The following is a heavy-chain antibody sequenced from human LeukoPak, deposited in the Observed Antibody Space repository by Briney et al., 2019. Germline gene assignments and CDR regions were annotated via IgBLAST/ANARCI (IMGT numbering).Heavy chain of an antibody. Sequence: ASVKVSCKASGYTFTGYYMHWVRQAPGQGLEWMGWINPNSGGTNYAQKLQGRVTMTRDTSISTAYMELSRLRSDDTAVYDCARSPIAAAGTVDYWGQGTLVTVSS. CDR2: INPNSGGT. D-gene: IGHD6-13*01. J-gene: IGHJ4*02. CDR1: GYTFTGYY. V-gene: IGHV1-2*02. CDR3: ARSPIAAAGTVDY.